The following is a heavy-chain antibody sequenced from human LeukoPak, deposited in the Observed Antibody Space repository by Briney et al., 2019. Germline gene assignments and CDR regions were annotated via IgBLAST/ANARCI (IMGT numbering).Heavy chain of an antibody. Sequence: GGSLRLSCAASGFTFSSYAMSWVRQAPGKGLEWVSHLRRSGGGTYYADTVKGRFTISRGHSQTALYMQMNSLRSEDTAVYYCYAYDIEVVPAAITLPDAFDIWCQGTMVTVSS. J-gene: IGHJ3*02. V-gene: IGHV3-23*01. CDR3: YAYDIEVVPAAITLPDAFDI. CDR2: LRRSGGGT. CDR1: GFTFSSYA. D-gene: IGHD2-2*02.